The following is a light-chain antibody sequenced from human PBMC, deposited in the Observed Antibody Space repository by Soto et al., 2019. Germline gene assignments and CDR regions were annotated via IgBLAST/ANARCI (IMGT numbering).Light chain of an antibody. CDR1: QTIGNN. CDR2: GPS. V-gene: IGKV3-15*01. CDR3: QQYKDWPRT. J-gene: IGKJ5*01. Sequence: EIVMTQSPATLSVSPGERVTLSCRASQTIGNNLAWYQHKPGQAPRLLIYGPSTRATGMPARFSGSGSGTEFTLTISSLQSEDFAVYYCQQYKDWPRTFGQGTRLEIK.